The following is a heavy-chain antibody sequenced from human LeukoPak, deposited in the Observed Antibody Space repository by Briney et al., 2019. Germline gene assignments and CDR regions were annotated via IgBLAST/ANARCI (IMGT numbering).Heavy chain of an antibody. Sequence: KPSETLSLTCTVSGGSISSGNYYWNWIRQPAGKGLEWIGHIYTSGSTSYNPSLKSRVTISVDTSKNQFSLKLSSVTAADTAVYYCARRYSSGWLGYWGQGTLVTVSS. D-gene: IGHD6-19*01. V-gene: IGHV4-61*09. J-gene: IGHJ4*02. CDR2: IYTSGST. CDR1: GGSISSGNYY. CDR3: ARRYSSGWLGY.